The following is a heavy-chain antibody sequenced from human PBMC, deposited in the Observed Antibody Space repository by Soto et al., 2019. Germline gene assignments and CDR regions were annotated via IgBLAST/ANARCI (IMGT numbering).Heavy chain of an antibody. CDR3: TTGSVEGV. CDR2: IKRNSDGGRT. Sequence: EVQLVESGGGLVKPGGSLRLSCAASGFTFYNSWMNWVRQAPGKGLEWVGRIKRNSDGGRTDYAAPVEGRFTISRDDSENMLYLQMNSLKTEDTAVYYCTTGSVEGVWGQGTTVSVSS. CDR1: GFTFYNSW. V-gene: IGHV3-15*07. J-gene: IGHJ6*02. D-gene: IGHD2-15*01.